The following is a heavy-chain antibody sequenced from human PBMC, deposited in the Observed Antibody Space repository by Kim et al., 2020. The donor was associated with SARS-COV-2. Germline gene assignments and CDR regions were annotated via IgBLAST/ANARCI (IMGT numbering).Heavy chain of an antibody. V-gene: IGHV3-21*01. CDR1: GFTFSSYS. CDR2: ISSSSYI. Sequence: GGSLRLSCAASGFTFSSYSMNWVRQAPGKGLEWVSSISSSSYIYYADSVKGRFTISRDNAKNSLYLQMNSLRAEDTAVYYCARDRPLKYSGWYDYYGMDVWGQGTTVTVSS. D-gene: IGHD5-12*01. J-gene: IGHJ6*02. CDR3: ARDRPLKYSGWYDYYGMDV.